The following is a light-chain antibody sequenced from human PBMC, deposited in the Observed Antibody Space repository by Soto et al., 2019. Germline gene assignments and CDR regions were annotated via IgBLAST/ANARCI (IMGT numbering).Light chain of an antibody. Sequence: EVVLPQSPDTLSLSPGERATLSCRASQNVRAVLDWYQQKPGQAPRLLIYAAANRATGIPDRFSCSGSGTDFTLTISSLEPEVFSFYYCQLHSHWPAWTCRRGTSVEIQ. J-gene: IGKJ1*01. V-gene: IGKV3-11*01. CDR2: AAA. CDR3: QLHSHWPAWT. CDR1: QNVRAV.